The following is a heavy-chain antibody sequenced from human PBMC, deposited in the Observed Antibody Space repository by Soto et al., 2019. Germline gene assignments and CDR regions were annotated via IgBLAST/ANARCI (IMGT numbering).Heavy chain of an antibody. J-gene: IGHJ6*02. V-gene: IGHV3-13*01. CDR3: ARAPEDYYGMYV. CDR2: IGTAGDT. CDR1: GFTFSSYD. Sequence: PGGSLRLSCAASGFTFSSYDMHWVRQATGKGLEWVSAIGTAGDTYYPGSVKGRFTISRENAKNSLYLQMNSLRAEDTAVYYCARAPEDYYGMYVWGQGTTVTVSS.